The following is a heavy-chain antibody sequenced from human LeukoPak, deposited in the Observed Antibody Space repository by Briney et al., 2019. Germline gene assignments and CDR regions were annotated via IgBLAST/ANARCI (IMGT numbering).Heavy chain of an antibody. D-gene: IGHD5/OR15-5a*01. CDR2: ISAYNGNT. Sequence: ASAKVSCKASGYTFINYRITWVRQAPGQGLEWMGWISAYNGNTNYAQKFQGRVTMTTDTSTSTAYMELRSLRSDDTAVYYCAIDKVSTPTTLAFDPWGQGTLVTVSS. V-gene: IGHV1-18*01. J-gene: IGHJ5*02. CDR3: AIDKVSTPTTLAFDP. CDR1: GYTFINYR.